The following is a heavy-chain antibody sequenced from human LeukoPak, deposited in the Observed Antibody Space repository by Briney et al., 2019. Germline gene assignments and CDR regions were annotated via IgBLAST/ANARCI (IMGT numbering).Heavy chain of an antibody. CDR3: AKGPTVVTPAY. CDR1: GFTFSSYA. J-gene: IGHJ4*02. CDR2: ISYDGSNK. D-gene: IGHD4-23*01. Sequence: GRSLRLSCAASGFTFSSYAMHWVRQAPGKGLEWVAVISYDGSNKYYADSVKGRFTISRDNSKNTLYLQMNSLRAEDTAVYYCAKGPTVVTPAYWGQGTLVTVSA. V-gene: IGHV3-30-3*01.